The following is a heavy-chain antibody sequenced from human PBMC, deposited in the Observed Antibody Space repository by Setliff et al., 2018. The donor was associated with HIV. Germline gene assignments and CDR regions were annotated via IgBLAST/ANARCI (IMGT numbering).Heavy chain of an antibody. CDR2: INQSGTT. Sequence: SETLSLTCAVYGESFSGYYWSWVRQPPGRGLEWIGDINQSGTTNYNPSLKSRVTILVDTSKNQFSLKLSSVTAADTAVYYCATYESSWREPAPTWGQGTLDTVSS. D-gene: IGHD2-2*01. V-gene: IGHV4-34*01. CDR1: GESFSGYY. J-gene: IGHJ5*02. CDR3: ATYESSWREPAPT.